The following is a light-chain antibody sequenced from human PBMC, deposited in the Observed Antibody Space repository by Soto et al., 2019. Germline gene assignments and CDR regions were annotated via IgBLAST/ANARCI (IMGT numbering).Light chain of an antibody. J-gene: IGKJ2*01. CDR3: LQYNTFPLT. V-gene: IGKV1-5*01. Sequence: IQMTQSPSILSASVGDTVTLTCRSSQMIARWLAWYQQKPGTAPRLIIYDATSLQSGVPSRFSASASGTDFTLTTSSLHPDDFATYYCLQYNTFPLTFGQGTKLEI. CDR2: DAT. CDR1: QMIARW.